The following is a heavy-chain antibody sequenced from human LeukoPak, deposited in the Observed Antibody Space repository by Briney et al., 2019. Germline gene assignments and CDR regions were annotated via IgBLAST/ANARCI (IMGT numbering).Heavy chain of an antibody. CDR3: ARPNPPRVGRHVYDDGFDV. CDR2: SRNKVNSYTT. D-gene: IGHD5/OR15-5a*01. Sequence: GGSLRLSCITSGFTFSDHYMDWVRQAPGKGLEWISRSRNKVNSYTTEYAASVEGRFTISRDDSQNSVYLQVNSLRVDDTAVYYCARPNPPRVGRHVYDDGFDVWGQGTMVTVSS. J-gene: IGHJ3*01. CDR1: GFTFSDHY. V-gene: IGHV3-72*01.